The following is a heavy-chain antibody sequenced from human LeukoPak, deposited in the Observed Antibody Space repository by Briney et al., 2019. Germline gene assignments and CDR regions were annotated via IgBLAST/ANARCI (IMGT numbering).Heavy chain of an antibody. J-gene: IGHJ4*02. CDR3: ARGDRGTGQHFDY. CDR1: GFTVSNNY. Sequence: GGSLRPSCAASGFTVSNNYMTWVRQAPGKGLEGVSIIFAGVGTYYADSVRGRFTISRDNSKNTLYLQMNSLEAEDAAVYYCARGDRGTGQHFDYWGQGTLVTVS. CDR2: IFAGVGT. D-gene: IGHD1-1*01. V-gene: IGHV3-53*01.